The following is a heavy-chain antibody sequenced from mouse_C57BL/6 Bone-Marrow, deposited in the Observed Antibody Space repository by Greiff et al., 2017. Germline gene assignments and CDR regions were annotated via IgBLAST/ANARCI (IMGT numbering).Heavy chain of an antibody. D-gene: IGHD1-1*01. CDR2: IDPSDSET. V-gene: IGHV1-52*01. J-gene: IGHJ4*01. Sequence: QVQLQQPGAELVRPGSSVKLSCKASGYTFTSYWMHWVKQRPIQGLEWIGNIDPSDSETHYNQKFKDKATLTVDKSSSTAYMQLSSLTSEDSAVYDCARTYYYGDAMDNWGQGTSVTVSS. CDR3: ARTYYYGDAMDN. CDR1: GYTFTSYW.